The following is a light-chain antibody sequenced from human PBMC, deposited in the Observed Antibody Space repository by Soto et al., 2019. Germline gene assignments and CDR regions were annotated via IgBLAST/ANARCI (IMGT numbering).Light chain of an antibody. CDR1: QSISNY. CDR3: QQYSGPPWT. CDR2: AAS. J-gene: IGKJ1*01. Sequence: DIQRTQSASSLSASVGDRVTITCRASQSISNYLNWYQQKPGKAPKLLIYAASSLQSGVPSRFSGSGSGTHFTLTISSLQAEDVAVYYCQQYSGPPWTFGQGTKVDI. V-gene: IGKV1-39*01.